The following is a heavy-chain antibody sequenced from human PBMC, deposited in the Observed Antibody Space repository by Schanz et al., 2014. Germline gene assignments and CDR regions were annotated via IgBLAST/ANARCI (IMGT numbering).Heavy chain of an antibody. CDR2: IGTSGGT. CDR1: GFTFTPST. J-gene: IGHJ4*02. D-gene: IGHD3-16*02. Sequence: LSCAASGFTFTPSTIHWVRQAPGKGLEWVSTIGTSGGTNYAESVKSRFTISRDNSKNTLYRQLGSLSADATPVYFCARDTRYHLLDYCGKGALVDVSP. CDR3: ARDTRYHLLDY. V-gene: IGHV3-64*02.